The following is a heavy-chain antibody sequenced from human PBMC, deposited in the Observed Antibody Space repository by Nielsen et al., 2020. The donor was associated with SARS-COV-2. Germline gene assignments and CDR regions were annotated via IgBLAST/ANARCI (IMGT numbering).Heavy chain of an antibody. Sequence: GESLKISCAASGFIFSRYGMHWARQAPGKGLEWVANIWFDGTNEYIADSVKGQFTVSRDNPKNTLYLQMNSLRAEDTAVYYCARGSSASAFDVWGQGTTVTVSS. J-gene: IGHJ3*01. V-gene: IGHV3-33*08. D-gene: IGHD3-22*01. CDR2: IWFDGTNE. CDR1: GFIFSRYG. CDR3: ARGSSASAFDV.